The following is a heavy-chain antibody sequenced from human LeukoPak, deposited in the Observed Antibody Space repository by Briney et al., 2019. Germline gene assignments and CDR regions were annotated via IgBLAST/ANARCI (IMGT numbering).Heavy chain of an antibody. CDR3: ARRDILTEDPFDY. D-gene: IGHD3-9*01. CDR2: INPNSGGT. Sequence: ASVKVSCKASGYTFTSYYMHWVRQAPGQGLEWMGWINPNSGGTNYAQKFQGRVTMTRDTSISTAYMELSRLRSDDTAMYYCARRDILTEDPFDYWGQGTLVTVSS. CDR1: GYTFTSYY. J-gene: IGHJ4*02. V-gene: IGHV1-2*02.